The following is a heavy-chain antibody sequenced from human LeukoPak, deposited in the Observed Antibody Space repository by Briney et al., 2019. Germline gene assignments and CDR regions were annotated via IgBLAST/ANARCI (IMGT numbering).Heavy chain of an antibody. CDR1: GGSISSSNW. CDR3: ARVWAAAAPYYYYYMDV. D-gene: IGHD6-13*01. Sequence: SETLSLTCAVSGGSISSSNWWSWVRQPPGKGLEWIGSIYYSGSTYYNPSLKSRVTISVDTSKNQFSLKLSSVTAADTAVYYCARVWAAAAPYYYYYMDVWGKGTTVTVSS. CDR2: IYYSGST. V-gene: IGHV4-39*01. J-gene: IGHJ6*03.